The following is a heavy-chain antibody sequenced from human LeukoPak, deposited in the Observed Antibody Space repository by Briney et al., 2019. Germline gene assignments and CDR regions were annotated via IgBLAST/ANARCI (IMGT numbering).Heavy chain of an antibody. V-gene: IGHV1-69*13. CDR2: IIPIFGTA. J-gene: IGHJ6*02. CDR3: ARGRYYDFWSGPRGYYYYGMDV. D-gene: IGHD3-3*01. Sequence: ASVKFSCKASGGTFSRYAISWVRQAPGQGLEWMGGIIPIFGTANYAQKFQGRVTITADESTSTAYMELSSLRSEDTAVYYCARGRYYDFWSGPRGYYYYGMDVWGQGTTVTVSS. CDR1: GGTFSRYA.